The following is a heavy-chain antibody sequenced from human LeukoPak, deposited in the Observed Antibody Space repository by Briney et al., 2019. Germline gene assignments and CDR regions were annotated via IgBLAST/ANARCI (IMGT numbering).Heavy chain of an antibody. Sequence: PSETLSLXCTVSGGSVSSISSYWGWIRQPPEKGLEWIWSIRYSGMTYYNPSLQSRVTMSVDTSKNRFSLRLSSVTAADTAVYSCARHYYDSSGLAYYFDNWGQGTLVTVSS. CDR2: IRYSGMT. V-gene: IGHV4-39*01. CDR1: GGSVSSISSY. D-gene: IGHD3-22*01. CDR3: ARHYYDSSGLAYYFDN. J-gene: IGHJ4*02.